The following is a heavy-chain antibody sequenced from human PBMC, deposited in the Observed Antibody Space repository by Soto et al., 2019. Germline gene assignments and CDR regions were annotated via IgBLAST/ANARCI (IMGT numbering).Heavy chain of an antibody. Sequence: GGSLRLSCAASGFTFSSYAMSWVRQAPGKGLEWVSAISGSGGSTYYADSVKGRFTISRDNSKNTLYLQMNSLRAEDTAVYYCAKPLHITMIVVTNLVRFDYWGQGTLVTVSS. CDR3: AKPLHITMIVVTNLVRFDY. CDR2: ISGSGGST. CDR1: GFTFSSYA. V-gene: IGHV3-23*01. J-gene: IGHJ4*02. D-gene: IGHD3-22*01.